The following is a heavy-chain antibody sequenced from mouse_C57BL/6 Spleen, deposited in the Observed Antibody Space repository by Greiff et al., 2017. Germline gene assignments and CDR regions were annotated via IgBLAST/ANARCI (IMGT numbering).Heavy chain of an antibody. V-gene: IGHV1-50*01. CDR1: GYTFTSYW. CDR3: ARGGYYGSNRGYYAMDY. J-gene: IGHJ4*01. D-gene: IGHD1-1*01. Sequence: QVQLQQPGAELVKPGASVKLSCKASGYTFTSYWMQWVKQRPGQGLEWIGEIDPSDSYTNYNQKFKGKATLTVDTSSSTAYMQLSSLTSEDSAVYYCARGGYYGSNRGYYAMDYWGQGTSVTVSS. CDR2: IDPSDSYT.